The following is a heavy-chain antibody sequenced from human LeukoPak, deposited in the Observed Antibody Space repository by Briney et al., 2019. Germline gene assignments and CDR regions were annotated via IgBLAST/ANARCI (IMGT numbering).Heavy chain of an antibody. V-gene: IGHV1-69*06. CDR3: ARVGNTERSSDY. Sequence: ASVRVSCKASGGTFSSYAISWVRQAPGQGLEWMGGIIPIFGTANYAQKFQGRVTITADKSTSTAYMELSSLRSEGTAVYYCARVGNTERSSDYWGQGTLVTVSS. CDR1: GGTFSSYA. J-gene: IGHJ4*02. D-gene: IGHD1-14*01. CDR2: IIPIFGTA.